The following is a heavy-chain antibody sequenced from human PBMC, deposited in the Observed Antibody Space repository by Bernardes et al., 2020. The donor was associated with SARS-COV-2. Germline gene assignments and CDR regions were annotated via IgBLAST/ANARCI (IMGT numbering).Heavy chain of an antibody. CDR3: ARGPIGVAGTRVFDWFDH. CDR1: GYTFTNYD. Sequence: ASVKVSCKASGYTFTNYDINWVRQAAGQGLEWMGWMNPDSANTGYAQKFQGRITMTRNTSISTAYMELSSLRSEDTAVYYCARGPIGVAGTRVFDWFDHWGQGTLVTVSS. CDR2: MNPDSANT. V-gene: IGHV1-8*01. J-gene: IGHJ5*02. D-gene: IGHD6-19*01.